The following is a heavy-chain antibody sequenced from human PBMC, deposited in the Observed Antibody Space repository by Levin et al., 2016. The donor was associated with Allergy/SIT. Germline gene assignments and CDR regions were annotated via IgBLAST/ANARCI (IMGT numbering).Heavy chain of an antibody. CDR3: ARDQWGERWLQPDY. V-gene: IGHV1-3*01. CDR2: INAGNGNT. D-gene: IGHD5-24*01. Sequence: WVRQAPGQRLEWMGWINAGNGNTKYSQKFQGRVTITRDTSASTAYMELSSLRSEDTAVYYCARDQWGERWLQPDYWGQGTLVTVSS. J-gene: IGHJ4*02.